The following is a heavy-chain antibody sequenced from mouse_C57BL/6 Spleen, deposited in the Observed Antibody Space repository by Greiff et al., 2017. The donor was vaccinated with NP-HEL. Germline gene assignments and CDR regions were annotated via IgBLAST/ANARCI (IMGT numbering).Heavy chain of an antibody. CDR1: GFTFSNYW. V-gene: IGHV6-3*01. CDR2: IRLKSDNYAT. CDR3: TEETAQATLAY. Sequence: EVKLVESGGGLVQPGGSMKLSCVASGFTFSNYWMNWVRQSPEKGLEWVAQIRLKSDNYATHYAESVKGRFTISRDDSKSSVYLQMNNLRAEDTGIYYCTEETAQATLAYWGQGTLVTVSA. D-gene: IGHD3-2*02. J-gene: IGHJ3*01.